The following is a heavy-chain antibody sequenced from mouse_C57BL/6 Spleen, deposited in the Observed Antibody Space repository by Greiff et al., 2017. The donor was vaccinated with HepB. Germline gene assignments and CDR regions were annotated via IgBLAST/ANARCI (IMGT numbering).Heavy chain of an antibody. V-gene: IGHV1-72*01. CDR2: IDPNSGST. CDR1: GYTFTSYW. D-gene: IGHD2-3*01. CDR3: ARGLLRSYWYFDV. J-gene: IGHJ1*03. Sequence: VQLQQPGAELVKPGASVKLSCKASGYTFTSYWMHWVKQRPGRGLEWIGRIDPNSGSTKYNEKFKSKATLTVDKPSRTAYMQLSSLTSEDSAVYYCARGLLRSYWYFDVWGTGTTVTVSS.